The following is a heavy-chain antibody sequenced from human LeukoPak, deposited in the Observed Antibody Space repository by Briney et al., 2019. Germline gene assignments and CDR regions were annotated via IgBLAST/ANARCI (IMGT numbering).Heavy chain of an antibody. J-gene: IGHJ6*04. D-gene: IGHD1-1*01. CDR1: GGTVRSYA. V-gene: IGHV1-69*06. CDR3: ARKGVYNWNDSYYYGMDV. CDR2: IIPIFGTA. Sequence: VASVKVSCMGSGGTVRSYAIIWVRQAPGQGLEWMGGIIPIFGTANYAQKFQGRVTITADKSTSTAYMEMSSLRSEDTAVYYCARKGVYNWNDSYYYGMDVWGKGTTVTVSS.